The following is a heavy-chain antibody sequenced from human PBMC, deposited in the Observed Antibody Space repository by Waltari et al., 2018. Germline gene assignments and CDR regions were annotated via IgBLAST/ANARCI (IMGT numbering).Heavy chain of an antibody. CDR2: IKSKTDGGTT. CDR3: TERAAAAIDY. J-gene: IGHJ4*02. V-gene: IGHV3-15*01. CDR1: GFTFSNAW. D-gene: IGHD6-13*01. Sequence: EVQLVESGGGLVKPGGSLRLSCAASGFTFSNAWMSWVRQAPGKGLEWVGGIKSKTDGGTTDYAAPVKGRFTISRDDSKNTLYLQMNSLKTEDTAVYYCTERAAAAIDYWGQGTLVTVSS.